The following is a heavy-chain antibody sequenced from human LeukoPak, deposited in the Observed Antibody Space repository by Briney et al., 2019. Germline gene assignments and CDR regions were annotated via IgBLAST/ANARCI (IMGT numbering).Heavy chain of an antibody. CDR1: GFTFSSYS. CDR3: ASDSTADAFEI. J-gene: IGHJ3*02. Sequence: GRSLRPSCAASGFTFSSYSMNWVRQAPGKGLEWVSYISSSSGIIYYVDSVKGRFTISRDNAKNSLYLQMNSLRAEDTAVYYCASDSTADAFEIWVQGTMVNVSS. CDR2: ISSSSGII. D-gene: IGHD5-18*01. V-gene: IGHV3-48*04.